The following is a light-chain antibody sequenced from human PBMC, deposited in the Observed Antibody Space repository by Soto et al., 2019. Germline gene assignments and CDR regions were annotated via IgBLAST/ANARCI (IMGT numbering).Light chain of an antibody. CDR3: QQYANSRT. J-gene: IGKJ1*01. V-gene: IGKV3-20*01. Sequence: EIVLTHSPCTLSGPPRERAALSCRASQSASGSYLAWYQHKPGQAPRLLIYDASSRATGIPDRFSGSGSGTDFTLTISRLEPADSAVYYCQQYANSRTFGQGTKVDI. CDR2: DAS. CDR1: QSASGSY.